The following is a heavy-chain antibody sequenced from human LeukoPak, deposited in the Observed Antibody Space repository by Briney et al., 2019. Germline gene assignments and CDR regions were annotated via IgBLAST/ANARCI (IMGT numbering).Heavy chain of an antibody. D-gene: IGHD6-13*01. Sequence: PGGSLRLSCAASGFTFSSYWMHWVRQAPGKGLVWVSRINSDGSSTSYADSVKGRFTISRDNAKNTLYLQMNSLRAEDTAVYYCARETDGSSWYGGLSSWGQGTLVTVSS. J-gene: IGHJ4*02. CDR2: INSDGSST. CDR3: ARETDGSSWYGGLSS. V-gene: IGHV3-74*01. CDR1: GFTFSSYW.